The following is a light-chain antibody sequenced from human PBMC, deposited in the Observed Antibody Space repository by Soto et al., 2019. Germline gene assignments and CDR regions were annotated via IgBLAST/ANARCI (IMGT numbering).Light chain of an antibody. CDR3: QSADSSGTYVV. CDR2: KDS. Sequence: SYELTQSPSVSVSPGQTARINCSGDALPKQYAYWYQQKPGQAPVLVIYKDSERPSGIPERFSGSSSGTTVTLTISGVQAEDEADYYCQSADSSGTYVVFGGGTKLTVL. V-gene: IGLV3-25*03. J-gene: IGLJ2*01. CDR1: ALPKQY.